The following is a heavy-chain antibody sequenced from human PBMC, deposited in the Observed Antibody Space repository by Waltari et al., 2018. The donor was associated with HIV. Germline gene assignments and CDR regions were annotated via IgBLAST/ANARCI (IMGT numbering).Heavy chain of an antibody. D-gene: IGHD4-17*01. J-gene: IGHJ4*02. CDR1: PNPIIRGSFY. Sequence: QVQLQESGPGLVKPSPTLSLTCPFSPNPIIRGSFYWSWIRPPDGGGLEWIGRIHTSGTTTYNPSLMNRVTISLNTSKNQFSLRLLSVTAADTAVYYCARDGLSCYGHFLDYWGQGTRVTVSS. CDR3: ARDGLSCYGHFLDY. V-gene: IGHV4-61*02. CDR2: IHTSGTT.